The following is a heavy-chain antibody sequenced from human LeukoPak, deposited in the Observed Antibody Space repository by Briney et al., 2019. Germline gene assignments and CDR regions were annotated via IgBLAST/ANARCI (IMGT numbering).Heavy chain of an antibody. V-gene: IGHV3-23*01. CDR3: AKKTSYCGGDYYPDYFDH. J-gene: IGHJ4*02. D-gene: IGHD2-21*02. CDR1: GFAFSSYT. CDR2: ITGSSDST. Sequence: GGSLRLSCTASGFAFSSYTMGWVRQAPGKGLEWASAITGSSDSTYYADSVKGRFTISRDSSKNTLYLQMNSLGAEDTAVYYCAKKTSYCGGDYYPDYFDHWGQGTLVTVSS.